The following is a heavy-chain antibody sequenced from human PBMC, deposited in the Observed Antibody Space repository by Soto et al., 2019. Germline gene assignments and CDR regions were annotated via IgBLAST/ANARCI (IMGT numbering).Heavy chain of an antibody. Sequence: QVQLVQSGAEVKKPGASVKVSCKASGYTFTSYDINWVQQATGQGLEWMGWMNPNSGNTGYAQKFQGRVTMTRNTSISTAYMELSSLRSEDTAVYYCARGRITMVRGVPALLNVWGQGTTVTVSS. V-gene: IGHV1-8*01. CDR3: ARGRITMVRGVPALLNV. J-gene: IGHJ6*02. CDR1: GYTFTSYD. D-gene: IGHD3-10*01. CDR2: MNPNSGNT.